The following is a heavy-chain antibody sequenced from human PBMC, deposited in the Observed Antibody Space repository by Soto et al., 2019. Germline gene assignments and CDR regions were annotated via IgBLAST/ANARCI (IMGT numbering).Heavy chain of an antibody. D-gene: IGHD6-6*01. V-gene: IGHV3-13*01. CDR2: NGTADNT. Sequence: GGSLRLSCAASGFTFSSYDMHWVRQATGKGLEWVSVNGTADNTYYASTINSPFTISRETATNSLYHKMNTLRAGDTAVYYCATVASSIAASPEYYYFYYMDVWGKGTTVTVSS. CDR1: GFTFSSYD. J-gene: IGHJ6*03. CDR3: ATVASSIAASPEYYYFYYMDV.